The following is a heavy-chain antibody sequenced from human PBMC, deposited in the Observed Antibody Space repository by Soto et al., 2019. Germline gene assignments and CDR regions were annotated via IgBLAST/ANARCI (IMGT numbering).Heavy chain of an antibody. CDR2: IYYSGST. V-gene: IGHV4-59*08. Sequence: SETLSLTCTVSGGSISSYYWSWIRQPPGKGLEWIGYIYYSGSTNYNPSLKSRVTISVDTSKNQFSLKLSSVTAADTAVYYCAGGDYAGYYYYYMDVWGKGTTVTVSS. CDR1: GGSISSYY. CDR3: AGGDYAGYYYYYMDV. J-gene: IGHJ6*03. D-gene: IGHD4-17*01.